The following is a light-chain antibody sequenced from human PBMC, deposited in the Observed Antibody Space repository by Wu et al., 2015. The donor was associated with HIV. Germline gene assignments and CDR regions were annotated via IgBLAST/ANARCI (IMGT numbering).Light chain of an antibody. CDR1: QNVGSSD. Sequence: VLTQSPDTLSLSPGERATLSCRASQNVGSSDLAWYQQKPGQAPRLLIYDASNRATGIPARFSGSGSGTDFTLTISSLEPEDFAVYYCQQRSNWVFGGGTKVEIK. J-gene: IGKJ4*01. CDR2: DAS. CDR3: QQRSNWV. V-gene: IGKV3-11*01.